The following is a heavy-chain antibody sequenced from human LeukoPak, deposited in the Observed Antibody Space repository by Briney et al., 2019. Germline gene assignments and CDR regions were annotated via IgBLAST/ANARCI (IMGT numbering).Heavy chain of an antibody. V-gene: IGHV3-48*03. Sequence: PGGSLRLSCAASGFSLSDFEMNWVRQAPGKGLEWVSYISSSGTGVNYADSVKGRFTISRDNAKDLVFLQMESLRAEDTAVYYCARSVGAISYYNYTYMDVWGRGTTVTVSS. J-gene: IGHJ6*03. CDR3: ARSVGAISYYNYTYMDV. CDR2: ISSSGTGV. D-gene: IGHD5-24*01. CDR1: GFSLSDFE.